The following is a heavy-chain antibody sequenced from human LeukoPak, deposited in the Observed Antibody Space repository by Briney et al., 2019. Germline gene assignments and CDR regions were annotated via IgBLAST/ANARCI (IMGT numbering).Heavy chain of an antibody. CDR3: ARGGGDNYYDSSGYYYAVLGYFDY. CDR1: GYTFTSYG. V-gene: IGHV1-18*01. CDR2: ISAYNGNT. D-gene: IGHD3-22*01. Sequence: GASVKVSCKASGYTFTSYGISWVRQAPGQGLEWIGWISAYNGNTNYAQKLQGRVTMTTDTSTSTAYMELRSLRSDDTAVYYCARGGGDNYYDSSGYYYAVLGYFDYWGQGTLVTVSS. J-gene: IGHJ4*02.